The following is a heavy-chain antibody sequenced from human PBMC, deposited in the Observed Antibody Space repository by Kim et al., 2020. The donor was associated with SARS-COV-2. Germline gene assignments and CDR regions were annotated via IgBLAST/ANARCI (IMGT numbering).Heavy chain of an antibody. CDR3: AKFTHYDILTGYSNHLDY. V-gene: IGHV3-9*01. Sequence: KGRFTISRDNAKNSLYLQMNSLRAEDTALYYCAKFTHYDILTGYSNHLDYWGQGTLVPVSS. J-gene: IGHJ4*02. D-gene: IGHD3-9*01.